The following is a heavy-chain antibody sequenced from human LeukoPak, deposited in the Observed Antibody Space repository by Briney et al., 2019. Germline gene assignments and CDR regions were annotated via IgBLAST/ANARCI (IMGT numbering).Heavy chain of an antibody. CDR3: ARGGSTRIYYFDY. J-gene: IGHJ4*02. CDR2: ISAYSGDT. V-gene: IGHV1-18*01. CDR1: GYTFTSYG. Sequence: ASVKVSCKASGYTFTSYGISWVRQAPGQGLEWMGWISAYSGDTNYAQKFQGRATMTTDTSTSTAYMELRSLSSDDTAVYYCARGGSTRIYYFDYWGQGTLVTVSS.